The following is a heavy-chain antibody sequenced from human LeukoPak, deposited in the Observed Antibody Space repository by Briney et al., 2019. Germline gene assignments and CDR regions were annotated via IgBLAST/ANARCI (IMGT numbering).Heavy chain of an antibody. J-gene: IGHJ4*02. Sequence: KPGGSLRLSCAASGFTFSDYYMSWIRQAPGKGLEWVSYISSSGSTIYYADSVKGRFTISRDNAKNSLYLQMNSLRAEDTAVYYCASPYSYDENSKFGRDYWGQGTLVTVSS. V-gene: IGHV3-11*04. D-gene: IGHD5-18*01. CDR3: ASPYSYDENSKFGRDY. CDR2: ISSSGSTI. CDR1: GFTFSDYY.